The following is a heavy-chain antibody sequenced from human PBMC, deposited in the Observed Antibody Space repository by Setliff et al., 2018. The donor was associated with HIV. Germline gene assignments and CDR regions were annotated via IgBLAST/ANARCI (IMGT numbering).Heavy chain of an antibody. J-gene: IGHJ4*02. V-gene: IGHV1-46*03. CDR3: ARGGEGLAN. CDR2: INPSGGRT. Sequence: ASVKVSCKASGGTFSSYAISRVRQAPGQGLEWMGLINPSGGRTTYAQNFQGRVTMTRDTSTNTVYMELSSLTSEDTAVYYCARGGEGLANWGQGTLVTVSS. D-gene: IGHD3-16*01. CDR1: GGTFSSYA.